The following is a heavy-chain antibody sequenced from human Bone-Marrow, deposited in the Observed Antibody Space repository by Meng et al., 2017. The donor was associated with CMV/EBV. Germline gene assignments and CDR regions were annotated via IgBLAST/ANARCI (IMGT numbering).Heavy chain of an antibody. Sequence: ASVKVSCKASGYTFTSYYMHWVRQAPGQGLEWMGIINPSGGSTSYAQKFQGRVTMTRDTSTSTVYMELSSLRSEDTAVYYCAKAGPGIVPSKNGMDVWGQGTTVTVSS. CDR2: INPSGGST. D-gene: IGHD1-26*01. V-gene: IGHV1-46*01. J-gene: IGHJ6*02. CDR3: AKAGPGIVPSKNGMDV. CDR1: GYTFTSYY.